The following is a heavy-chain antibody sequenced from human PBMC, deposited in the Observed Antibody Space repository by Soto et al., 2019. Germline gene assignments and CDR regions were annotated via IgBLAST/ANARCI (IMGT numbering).Heavy chain of an antibody. CDR2: ISSGSSNI. D-gene: IGHD2-15*01. Sequence: EVQLVESGGGLVKPGGSLTLSCAASGFAFRSYNLNWVRQAPGKGLEWVASISSGSSNIYYADSVKGRFTISRDNAKNSLLLQMDSLRAEDSAVYYCASATGVAATFDFWGQGTLVTFSS. J-gene: IGHJ4*02. V-gene: IGHV3-21*01. CDR1: GFAFRSYN. CDR3: ASATGVAATFDF.